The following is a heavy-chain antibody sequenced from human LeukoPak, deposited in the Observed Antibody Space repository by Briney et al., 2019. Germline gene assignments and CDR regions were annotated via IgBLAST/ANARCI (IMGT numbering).Heavy chain of an antibody. V-gene: IGHV3-21*01. CDR1: GFTFSSYS. CDR2: ISSSSSYI. J-gene: IGHJ5*02. Sequence: PGGSLRLSCAASGFTFSSYSMNWVRQAPGQGLEWVSSISSSSSYIYYADSVKGRFTISRDNAKNSLYLQMNSLRAEDTAVYYCARPPIFGVVINNWFDPWGQGTLVNVSS. CDR3: ARPPIFGVVINNWFDP. D-gene: IGHD3-3*01.